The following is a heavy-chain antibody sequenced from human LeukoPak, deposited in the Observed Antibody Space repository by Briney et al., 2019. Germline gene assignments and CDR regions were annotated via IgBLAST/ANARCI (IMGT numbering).Heavy chain of an antibody. V-gene: IGHV3-48*01. CDR1: GFTFSSDS. D-gene: IGHD4-23*01. Sequence: GGSLRLSCAASGFTFSSDSMNWVRQGPGKGLEWVSFISGSSGVIYYADSVKGRFTISRDNAKNSLYLQMNSLRAEDTAVYYCAKGLMTTVVNFDYWGQGTLVTVSS. CDR2: ISGSSGVI. CDR3: AKGLMTTVVNFDY. J-gene: IGHJ4*02.